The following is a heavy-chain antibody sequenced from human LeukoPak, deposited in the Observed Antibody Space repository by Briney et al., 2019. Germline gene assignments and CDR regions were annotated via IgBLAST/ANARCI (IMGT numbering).Heavy chain of an antibody. D-gene: IGHD1-26*01. CDR2: ISSSGSTI. J-gene: IGHJ4*02. Sequence: GGSLRLSCAASGFTFSSYEMNWVRQAPGKGLEWVSYISSSGSTIYYADSVKGRFIISRDNAKNSLSLQMNSLRAEDTAVYYCARVRSGSYYVFDSWGQGTLVTVSS. V-gene: IGHV3-48*03. CDR1: GFTFSSYE. CDR3: ARVRSGSYYVFDS.